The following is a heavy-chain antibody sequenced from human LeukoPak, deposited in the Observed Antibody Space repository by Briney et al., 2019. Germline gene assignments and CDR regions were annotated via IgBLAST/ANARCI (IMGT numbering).Heavy chain of an antibody. CDR1: GYTFTGYY. J-gene: IGHJ4*02. CDR3: ARDYYYDSSGGDY. V-gene: IGHV1-2*02. Sequence: ASVKVSCKASGYTFTGYYMHWVRQAPGQGLEWMGWINPNSGGTNYAQKFQGRVTMTRDTSISTAYMELSRLRSDDTAVYYCARDYYYDSSGGDYWGQGTLVTVSS. CDR2: INPNSGGT. D-gene: IGHD3-22*01.